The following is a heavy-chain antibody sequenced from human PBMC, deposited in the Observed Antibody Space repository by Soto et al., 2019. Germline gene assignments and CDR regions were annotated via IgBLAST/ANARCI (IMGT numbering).Heavy chain of an antibody. Sequence: SETLSLTCTVSGGSISSSSYYWGWIRQPPGKGLEWIGSIYYSGSTYYNPSLKSRVTISVDTSKNQFSLKLSSVTAADTAVYHCASPSTMREYDYSNYHYYYYGMDVWGQGTTVTVSS. V-gene: IGHV4-39*01. CDR1: GGSISSSSYY. D-gene: IGHD4-4*01. CDR2: IYYSGST. CDR3: ASPSTMREYDYSNYHYYYYGMDV. J-gene: IGHJ6*02.